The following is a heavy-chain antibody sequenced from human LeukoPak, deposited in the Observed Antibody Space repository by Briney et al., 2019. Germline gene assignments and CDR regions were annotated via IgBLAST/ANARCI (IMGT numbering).Heavy chain of an antibody. D-gene: IGHD6-13*01. J-gene: IGHJ5*02. V-gene: IGHV4-39*07. CDR2: IYYSGST. Sequence: SETLSLTCTVSGGSISSSSYYWGWIRQPPGKGLEWIGSIYYSGSTYYNPSLKSRVTISVDTSKNQFSLKLSSVTAADTAVYYCARVDGQQLELDPWGQGTLVTVSS. CDR3: ARVDGQQLELDP. CDR1: GGSISSSSYY.